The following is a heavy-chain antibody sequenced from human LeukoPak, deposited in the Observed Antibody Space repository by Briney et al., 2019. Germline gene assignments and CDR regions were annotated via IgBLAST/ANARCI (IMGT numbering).Heavy chain of an antibody. Sequence: SETLSLTCTVSGYSISTSYYWGWIRQPPGKGLEWIGSIYHSGNTYYNPSLKSRVTISVDTSKNQFSLKLNSVTAADTAVYYCALVATIWGRRNWFDPWGQGTLVTVSS. CDR3: ALVATIWGRRNWFDP. D-gene: IGHD5-12*01. CDR2: IYHSGNT. CDR1: GYSISTSYY. J-gene: IGHJ5*02. V-gene: IGHV4-38-2*02.